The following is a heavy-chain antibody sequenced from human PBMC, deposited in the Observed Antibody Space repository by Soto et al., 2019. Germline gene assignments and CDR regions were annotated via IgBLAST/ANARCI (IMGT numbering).Heavy chain of an antibody. CDR1: GDSITGYY. V-gene: IGHV4-59*01. D-gene: IGHD1-7*01. CDR3: ARGRLGTYYLDY. Sequence: SETLSLTCTVSGDSITGYYWSWIRQPPGKGLEWIGYIYYSGSTNYKPSLKSRVTMSVDTSKNQFSLKLSSVTAADTAVYYCARGRLGTYYLDYWGQGTLVTVS. J-gene: IGHJ4*02. CDR2: IYYSGST.